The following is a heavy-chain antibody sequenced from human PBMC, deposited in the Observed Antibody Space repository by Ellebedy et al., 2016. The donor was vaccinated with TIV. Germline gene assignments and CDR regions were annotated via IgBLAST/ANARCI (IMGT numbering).Heavy chain of an antibody. CDR1: GFTFSSHD. D-gene: IGHD3-10*01. J-gene: IGHJ4*02. Sequence: GESLKISCAASGFTFSSHDMHWVRQPTGKGLEWVSGITSAGDTYYLGSVKGRFIISRDSAKNSLYLQMNSLRAEDTAVYYCARGATGGVIDYWGQGTLVTVSS. CDR2: ITSAGDT. CDR3: ARGATGGVIDY. V-gene: IGHV3-13*01.